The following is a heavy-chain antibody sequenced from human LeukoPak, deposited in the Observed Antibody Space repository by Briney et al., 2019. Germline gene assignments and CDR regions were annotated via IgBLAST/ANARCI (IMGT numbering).Heavy chain of an antibody. Sequence: SDTLSLTCTVSGGSIRSFYWSWIRQPPGKGLEWIGYIFYSGSTTYNPSLKSRVTMSVDTSKSQFSLRLSSVTAADTAVYYCARAVDTAMVLDYWGQGTLVTVSS. V-gene: IGHV4-59*07. J-gene: IGHJ4*02. D-gene: IGHD5-18*01. CDR3: ARAVDTAMVLDY. CDR1: GGSIRSFY. CDR2: IFYSGST.